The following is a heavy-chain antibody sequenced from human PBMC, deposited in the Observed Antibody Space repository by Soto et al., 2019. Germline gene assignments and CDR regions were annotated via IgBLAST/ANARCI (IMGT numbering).Heavy chain of an antibody. CDR3: AREPAAFIAAADKEYFQH. CDR2: ISSSSSYI. J-gene: IGHJ1*01. Sequence: GGSLRLSCAASGFTFSSYSMNWVRQAPGKGLEWVSSISSSSSYIYYADSVKGRFTISRDNAKNSLYLQMNSLRAEDTAVYYCAREPAAFIAAADKEYFQHWDQGTLVTVSS. CDR1: GFTFSSYS. D-gene: IGHD6-13*01. V-gene: IGHV3-21*01.